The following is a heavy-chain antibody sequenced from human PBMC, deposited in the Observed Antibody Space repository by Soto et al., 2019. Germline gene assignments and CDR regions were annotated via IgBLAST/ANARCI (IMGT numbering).Heavy chain of an antibody. CDR1: GGSFSGYY. J-gene: IGHJ4*02. D-gene: IGHD5-12*01. CDR2: SNHSGST. Sequence: QVQLQQWGAGLLKPSETLSLTCAVYGGSFSGYYWSWIRQPPGKGLEWIGESNHSGSTNYNPSLKSRVTISVDTSKNQFSLKLSSVTAADTAVYYCARGVVASYWGQGTLVTVSS. V-gene: IGHV4-34*01. CDR3: ARGVVASY.